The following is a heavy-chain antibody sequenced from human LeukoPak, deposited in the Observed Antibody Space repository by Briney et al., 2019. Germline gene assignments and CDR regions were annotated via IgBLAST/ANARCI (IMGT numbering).Heavy chain of an antibody. V-gene: IGHV1-2*02. CDR1: GYTFTGYY. CDR3: ARDPGSSWYFDN. Sequence: ASVKVSCKVSGYTFTGYYLHWVRQAPGQGLEWMGWINPNSGGTNYAPKFQGRVTMTRDTSTSTAYMELSRLRSDDTAVYYCARDPGSSWYFDNWGQGTLVTVSS. D-gene: IGHD6-13*01. J-gene: IGHJ4*02. CDR2: INPNSGGT.